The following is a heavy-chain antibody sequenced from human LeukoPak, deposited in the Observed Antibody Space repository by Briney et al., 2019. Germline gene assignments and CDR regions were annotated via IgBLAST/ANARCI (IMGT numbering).Heavy chain of an antibody. V-gene: IGHV3-23*01. CDR1: GFTFSSYA. Sequence: GGSLRLSCAASGFTFSSYAMSWVRQAPGKGLEWVSAISGSGGSTYCADSVKGRFTISRDNSKNTLYLQMNSLRAEDTAVYYCAKSHYYDSSGYSGWGQGTLVTVSS. CDR3: AKSHYYDSSGYSG. CDR2: ISGSGGST. D-gene: IGHD3-22*01. J-gene: IGHJ4*02.